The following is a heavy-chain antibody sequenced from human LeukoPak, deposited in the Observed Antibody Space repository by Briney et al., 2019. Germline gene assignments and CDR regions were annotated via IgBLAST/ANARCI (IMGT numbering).Heavy chain of an antibody. CDR1: GFTVSSNY. V-gene: IGHV3-53*01. D-gene: IGHD1-1*01. CDR3: ARDQLGDWYFDL. Sequence: GASLILSCAASGFTVSSNYMSWVRQARGKGLEWVSVIYSGGNTYYADSVKGRFTISRDNSNNTLYLQMNSLSAEDTAVYYCARDQLGDWYFDLWGRGTLVTVSS. CDR2: IYSGGNT. J-gene: IGHJ2*01.